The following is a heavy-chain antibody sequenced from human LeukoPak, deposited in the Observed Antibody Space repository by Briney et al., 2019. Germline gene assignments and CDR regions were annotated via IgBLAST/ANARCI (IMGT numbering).Heavy chain of an antibody. Sequence: ASVKVSCKASGYTFTGYYMHWVRQAPGQGLEWMGWINPNSGGTNYAQKFQGRVTMTRDTSISTAYMELSRLRYDDTAVYYCARDRRVIAAAGAVNWFDPWGQGTLVTVSS. D-gene: IGHD6-13*01. CDR1: GYTFTGYY. CDR2: INPNSGGT. CDR3: ARDRRVIAAAGAVNWFDP. J-gene: IGHJ5*02. V-gene: IGHV1-2*02.